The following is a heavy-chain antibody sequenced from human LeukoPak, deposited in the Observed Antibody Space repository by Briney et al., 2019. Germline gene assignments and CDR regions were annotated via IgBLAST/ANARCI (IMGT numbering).Heavy chain of an antibody. CDR3: ARGPGTWYYY. CDR1: GGSFSGYY. J-gene: IGHJ4*02. Sequence: PSETLSLTCAVYGGSFSGYYWSWLRQPPGKGLEWIGEINHSGSTNYNPSLKSRVTISIDTSKNQLSLMLSSETAADTALYYCARGPGTWYYYWGQGTLVTVSS. CDR2: INHSGST. V-gene: IGHV4-34*01. D-gene: IGHD6-13*01.